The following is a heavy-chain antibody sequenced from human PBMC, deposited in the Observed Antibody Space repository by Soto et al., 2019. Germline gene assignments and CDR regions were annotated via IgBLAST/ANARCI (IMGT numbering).Heavy chain of an antibody. CDR1: GYSFTSYW. CDR3: ACHFLISPRYEFAS. J-gene: IGHJ4*02. Sequence: GEYLRVSCKGSGYSFTSYWIGWVRQLPGKGLEWMGIIYPGDSDTRYSPSFQGHVTISADKSISTAYLQWSSLKASDTAMYYCACHFLISPRYEFASRGQRSLVIVSA. CDR2: IYPGDSDT. D-gene: IGHD2-2*01. V-gene: IGHV5-51*01.